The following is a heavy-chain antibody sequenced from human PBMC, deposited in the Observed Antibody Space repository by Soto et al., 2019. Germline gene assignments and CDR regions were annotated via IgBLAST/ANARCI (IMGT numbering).Heavy chain of an antibody. CDR1: GYTFTSYA. CDR3: AMVGGEIVVVPAATTNNHPDDFEF. D-gene: IGHD2-2*01. V-gene: IGHV1-3*01. CDR2: INAGNGKT. J-gene: IGHJ3*01. Sequence: ASVKVSCKASGYTFTSYAMHGVRQAPGRRLEWMGWINAGNGKTKYSQKFQGRVTITRDTSASTAYMELSSLRSEDTAVYYCAMVGGEIVVVPAATTNNHPDDFEFLGQGIILT.